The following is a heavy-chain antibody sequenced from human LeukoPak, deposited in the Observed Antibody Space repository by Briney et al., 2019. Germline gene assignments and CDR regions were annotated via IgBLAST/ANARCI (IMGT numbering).Heavy chain of an antibody. V-gene: IGHV3-23*01. CDR3: ARDTYYYDSSGYYYDY. Sequence: GGSLRLSCAASGFTFNTYAMNWVRQTPGKGLEWVSAISGSGGSTYYADSVKGRFTISRDNSKNTLYLQMNSLRAEDTAVYYCARDTYYYDSSGYYYDYWGQGTLVTVSS. J-gene: IGHJ4*02. D-gene: IGHD3-22*01. CDR2: ISGSGGST. CDR1: GFTFNTYA.